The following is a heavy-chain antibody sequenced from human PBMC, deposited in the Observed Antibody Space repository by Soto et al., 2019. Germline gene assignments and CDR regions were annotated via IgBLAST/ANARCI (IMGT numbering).Heavy chain of an antibody. Sequence: SETLSLTCAVYGGSFSGYYWSWIRQPPGKGLEWIGEINHSGSTNYNPSLKSRVTISVDTSKNQFSLKLSSVTAADTAVYYCARVGLAYCSSTSCYVYYGMDVWGQGTTVTVSS. CDR3: ARVGLAYCSSTSCYVYYGMDV. CDR2: INHSGST. CDR1: GGSFSGYY. J-gene: IGHJ6*02. V-gene: IGHV4-34*01. D-gene: IGHD2-2*01.